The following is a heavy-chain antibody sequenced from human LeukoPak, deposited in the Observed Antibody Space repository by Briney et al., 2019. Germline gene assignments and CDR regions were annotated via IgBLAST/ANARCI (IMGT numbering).Heavy chain of an antibody. V-gene: IGHV3-74*01. Sequence: GGSLRLSCAASGFTFNSYWMHWVRHAPGKGLVWVSRINSDGSGTSDADFAKGRFTISRDNSKNTLYMQMNSLRAEDTAMYYCARDRPTNDAFDIWGQGTMVTVSS. CDR1: GFTFNSYW. J-gene: IGHJ3*02. D-gene: IGHD1-26*01. CDR3: ARDRPTNDAFDI. CDR2: INSDGSGT.